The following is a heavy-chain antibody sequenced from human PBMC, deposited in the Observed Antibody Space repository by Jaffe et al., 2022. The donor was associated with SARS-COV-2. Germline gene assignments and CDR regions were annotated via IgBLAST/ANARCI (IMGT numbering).Heavy chain of an antibody. CDR1: GGSISSYY. J-gene: IGHJ5*02. CDR3: ARHSDPIAVAGTGAWFDP. CDR2: IYYSGST. V-gene: IGHV4-59*08. Sequence: QVQLQESGPGLVKPSETLSLTCTVSGGSISSYYWSWIRQPPGKGLEWIGYIYYSGSTNYNPSLKSRVTISVDTSKNQFSLKLSSVTAADTAVYYCARHSDPIAVAGTGAWFDPWGQGTLVTVSS. D-gene: IGHD6-19*01.